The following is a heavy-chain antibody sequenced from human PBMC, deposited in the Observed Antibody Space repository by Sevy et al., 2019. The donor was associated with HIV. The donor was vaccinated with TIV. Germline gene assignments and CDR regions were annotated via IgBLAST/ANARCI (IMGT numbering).Heavy chain of an antibody. V-gene: IGHV4-31*03. CDR1: GDSINSGDYY. CDR2: ISDSGST. D-gene: IGHD2-2*01. Sequence: SETLSLTCTVSGDSINSGDYYWNWIRQHPGKGLEWIGYISDSGSTYYNPSLKSRLSISVDSSNRQFSLTLNSVTAADTAVYYCASALSKDARGPPDYWGQGTLVTVSS. J-gene: IGHJ4*02. CDR3: ASALSKDARGPPDY.